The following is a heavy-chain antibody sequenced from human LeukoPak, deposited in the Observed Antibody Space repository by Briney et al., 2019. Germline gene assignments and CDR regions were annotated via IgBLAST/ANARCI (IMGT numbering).Heavy chain of an antibody. Sequence: GRSLRLSCAASGFTFSNAWMSWVRQAPGKGLEWVGRIKSKTDGGTTDYAAPVKGRFTISRDDSKNTLYLQMNSLKTEDTAVYYCTTEGYDYVWGSYRHFDYWGQGTLVTVSS. CDR2: IKSKTDGGTT. V-gene: IGHV3-15*01. D-gene: IGHD3-16*02. CDR1: GFTFSNAW. J-gene: IGHJ4*02. CDR3: TTEGYDYVWGSYRHFDY.